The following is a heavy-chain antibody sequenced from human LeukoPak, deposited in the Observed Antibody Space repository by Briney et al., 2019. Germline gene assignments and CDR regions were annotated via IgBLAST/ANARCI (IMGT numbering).Heavy chain of an antibody. Sequence: GGSLRLSCAASGFTFSSYSMNWVRQAPGKGLEWVSYISSSSSTIYYADSVKGRFTISRDNAKNSLYLQMNSLRAEDTAVYYCARDRGYCSGGSCYSPPPHFGYWGRGTLVTVSS. CDR2: ISSSSSTI. CDR3: ARDRGYCSGGSCYSPPPHFGY. CDR1: GFTFSSYS. D-gene: IGHD2-15*01. V-gene: IGHV3-48*01. J-gene: IGHJ4*02.